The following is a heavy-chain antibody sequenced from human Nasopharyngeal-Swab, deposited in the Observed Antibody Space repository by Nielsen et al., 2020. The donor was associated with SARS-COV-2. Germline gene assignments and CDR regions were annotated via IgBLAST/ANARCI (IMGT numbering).Heavy chain of an antibody. Sequence: GESLKISCAASGFTFSSYAMSWVRQAPGKGLEWVSAISGSGGSTYYADSMKGRFTISRDNSKNTLYLQMNSLRAEDTAVYYCAKEEVSTTGTRDYYYYYMDVWGKGTTVTVSS. J-gene: IGHJ6*03. CDR2: ISGSGGST. CDR3: AKEEVSTTGTRDYYYYYMDV. CDR1: GFTFSSYA. V-gene: IGHV3-23*01. D-gene: IGHD1-1*01.